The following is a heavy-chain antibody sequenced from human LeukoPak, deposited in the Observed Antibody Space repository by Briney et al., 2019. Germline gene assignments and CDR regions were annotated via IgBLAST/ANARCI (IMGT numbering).Heavy chain of an antibody. V-gene: IGHV4-30-4*01. Sequence: PSETLSLTCTVSGGSISSGDYYWSWIRQPPGKGLEWIGYIYYSGSTYYNPSLKSRVTISVDTSKNRFSLKLSSVTAADTAVYYCASYDSSGYYTEIDYWGQGTLVTVSS. CDR2: IYYSGST. J-gene: IGHJ4*02. CDR3: ASYDSSGYYTEIDY. CDR1: GGSISSGDYY. D-gene: IGHD3-22*01.